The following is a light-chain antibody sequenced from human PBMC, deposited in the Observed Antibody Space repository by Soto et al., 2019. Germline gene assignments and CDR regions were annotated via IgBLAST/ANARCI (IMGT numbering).Light chain of an antibody. V-gene: IGLV1-40*01. CDR3: QSYDSGLSGWL. J-gene: IGLJ2*01. Sequence: QSVLTQPPSVSGAPGQSVTISCTGSSSNIGAVFDVHWYQQVPGTAPKLLIYENTKRPSGLPYRFSGSKSGTSASLAITGLQAEDEADYYCQSYDSGLSGWLFGGGTKLTVL. CDR1: SSNIGAVFD. CDR2: ENT.